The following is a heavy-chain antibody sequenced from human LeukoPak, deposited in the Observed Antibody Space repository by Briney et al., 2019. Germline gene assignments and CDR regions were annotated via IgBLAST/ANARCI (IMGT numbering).Heavy chain of an antibody. D-gene: IGHD6-13*01. J-gene: IGHJ5*02. CDR3: VRRSWYNLSWFDP. CDR2: INHSGST. CDR1: GGSFSGYY. V-gene: IGHV4-34*01. Sequence: SETLSLTCAVYGGSFSGYYWSWIRQPPGKGLEWIGEINHSGSTNYNPSLKSRVTISVDTSKNQFSLKLSSVTAADTAVYYCVRRSWYNLSWFDPWGQGTLVTVSS.